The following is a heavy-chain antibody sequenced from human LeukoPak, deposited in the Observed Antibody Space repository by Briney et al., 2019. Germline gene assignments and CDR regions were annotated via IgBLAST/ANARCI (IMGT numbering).Heavy chain of an antibody. J-gene: IGHJ5*01. CDR3: VLAPNSNWFDF. V-gene: IGHV4-59*12. D-gene: IGHD2-8*01. Sequence: SETLSLTCSVSGDSISGFYWNWIRQSPEKGLEWIAVTHYSGTTNYNPSLKSRVTISIDTSRQQFFLKLSSVTAADTAVYYCVLAPNSNWFDFWGQGIRVTVSS. CDR2: THYSGTT. CDR1: GDSISGFY.